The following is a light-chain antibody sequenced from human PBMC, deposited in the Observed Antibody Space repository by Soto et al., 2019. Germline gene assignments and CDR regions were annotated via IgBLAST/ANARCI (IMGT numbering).Light chain of an antibody. CDR1: QSISSY. CDR3: QQYNSYST. CDR2: AAS. V-gene: IGKV1-39*01. Sequence: DTQTTQSPSSLSASVGGRVTIAFRASQSISSYLNWYQQKPGKAPKLLIYAASSLQSGVPSRFSGSGSGTDFTLTISSLQPDDFATYYCQQYNSYSTFGQGTKVDI. J-gene: IGKJ1*01.